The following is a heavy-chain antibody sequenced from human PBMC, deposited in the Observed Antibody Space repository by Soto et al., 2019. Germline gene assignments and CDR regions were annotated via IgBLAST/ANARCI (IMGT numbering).Heavy chain of an antibody. CDR3: AKDDNRSIAERRYFDR. Sequence: EVQLLESGGGLVQPGGSLRLSCAASEFTFSRSAMSWVRQAPGKGLEWVSAISGSGGNTYYADSVKGRFTISRDNSKNTLYLQMSSLRAEDTAIYYCAKDDNRSIAERRYFDRWGQGTLVTVSS. J-gene: IGHJ4*02. CDR2: ISGSGGNT. V-gene: IGHV3-23*01. D-gene: IGHD6-6*01. CDR1: EFTFSRSA.